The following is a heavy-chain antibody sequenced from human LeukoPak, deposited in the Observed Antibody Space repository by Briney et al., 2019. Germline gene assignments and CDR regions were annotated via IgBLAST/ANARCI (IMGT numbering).Heavy chain of an antibody. CDR3: AGGGDYYYMDV. Sequence: GRSLRLSCAASGFTFSSYAMHWVRQAPGKGLEWVAVISYDGSNKYYADSVKVRFTISRDKCKKTLYLKMNSLRAEDTAVYCCAGGGDYYYMDVWGKGTTVTVSS. CDR2: ISYDGSNK. D-gene: IGHD3-10*01. J-gene: IGHJ6*03. CDR1: GFTFSSYA. V-gene: IGHV3-30*04.